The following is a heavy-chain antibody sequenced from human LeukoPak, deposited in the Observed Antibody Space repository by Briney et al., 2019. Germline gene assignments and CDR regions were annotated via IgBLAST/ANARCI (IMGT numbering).Heavy chain of an antibody. J-gene: IGHJ4*02. D-gene: IGHD6-19*01. CDR2: IIPIFGTA. CDR3: ASGGRSRKQWLPID. V-gene: IGHV1-69*13. CDR1: GGTFSSYA. Sequence: ASVKVSCKASGGTFSSYAISWVRQAPGQGREWMGGIIPIFGTANYAQKFQGRVTITADESTSTAYMELSSLRSEDTAVYYCASGGRSRKQWLPIDWGQGTLVTVSS.